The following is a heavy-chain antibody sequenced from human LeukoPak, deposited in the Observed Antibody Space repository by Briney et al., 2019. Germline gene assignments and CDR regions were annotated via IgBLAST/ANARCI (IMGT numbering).Heavy chain of an antibody. V-gene: IGHV1-69*13. CDR1: GGTFSSYA. J-gene: IGHJ6*02. CDR3: ARAWLVSDYYYYGMDV. D-gene: IGHD6-19*01. Sequence: SVKVSCKASGGTFSSYAISWVRQAPGQGLEWMGGIIPIFGTANYAKKFQGRVTIPADESTSTAYMELSSLRSEDTAVYYCARAWLVSDYYYYGMDVWGQGTTVTVSS. CDR2: IIPIFGTA.